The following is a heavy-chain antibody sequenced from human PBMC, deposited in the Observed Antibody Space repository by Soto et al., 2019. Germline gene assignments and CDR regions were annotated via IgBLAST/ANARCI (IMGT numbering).Heavy chain of an antibody. V-gene: IGHV4-59*01. D-gene: IGHD1-26*01. CDR3: ARADSGHYYGLDV. J-gene: IGHJ6*02. CDR1: GGSISNYY. Sequence: PSETLSLTCTVSGGSISNYYWSWIRQPPGKGLEWIGYIYNSGNTNYNPSLKSRVTMSVDTSKNRFSLNLSSVTAADTAVYYCARADSGHYYGLDVWGQGTTVTVSS. CDR2: IYNSGNT.